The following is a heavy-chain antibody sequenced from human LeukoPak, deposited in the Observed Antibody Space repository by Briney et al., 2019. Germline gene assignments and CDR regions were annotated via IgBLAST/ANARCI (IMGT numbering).Heavy chain of an antibody. Sequence: SETLSLTCTVSGGSISSSSYYWGWIRQPPGKGLEWIGSIYYSGSTYYNPSLKSRVTISVDTSKNQFSLKLSSVTAADTAVYYCARHGHYYDSSGYYMRVIDYWGRGTLVTVSS. CDR2: IYYSGST. J-gene: IGHJ4*02. V-gene: IGHV4-39*01. CDR1: GGSISSSSYY. CDR3: ARHGHYYDSSGYYMRVIDY. D-gene: IGHD3-22*01.